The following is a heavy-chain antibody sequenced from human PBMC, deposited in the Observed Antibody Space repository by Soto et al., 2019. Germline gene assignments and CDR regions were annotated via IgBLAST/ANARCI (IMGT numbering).Heavy chain of an antibody. CDR3: AREATVTTEYFDL. D-gene: IGHD4-17*01. J-gene: IGHJ2*01. CDR2: IYSGGST. Sequence: EVQLVESGGGLVQPGGSLRLSCAASGFTVSSNYMSWVRQAPGKGLEWVPVIYSGGSTYYADSVKGRFTISRDNSKNTLYLQMISLRAEDTAVYYCAREATVTTEYFDLWGRGTLVTVSS. V-gene: IGHV3-66*01. CDR1: GFTVSSNY.